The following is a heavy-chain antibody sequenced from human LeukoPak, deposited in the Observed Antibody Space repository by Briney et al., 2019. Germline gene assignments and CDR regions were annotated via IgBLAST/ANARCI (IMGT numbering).Heavy chain of an antibody. Sequence: PSETLSLTCTVSGYSVSSGYYWGWIRQSPGEGLEWIGSIYHSGSTYYSPSLRSRITISVDTSKNQFSLKLSSVTAADTAVYYCAREDYYDSSGYYLDCWGQGTLVTVSS. V-gene: IGHV4-38-2*02. CDR3: AREDYYDSSGYYLDC. CDR2: IYHSGST. D-gene: IGHD3-22*01. CDR1: GYSVSSGYY. J-gene: IGHJ4*02.